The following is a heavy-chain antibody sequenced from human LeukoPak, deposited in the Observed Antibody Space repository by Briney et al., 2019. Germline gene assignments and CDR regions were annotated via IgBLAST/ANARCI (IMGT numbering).Heavy chain of an antibody. V-gene: IGHV3-21*01. D-gene: IGHD2-2*01. Sequence: GGSLRLSCAASGFTFSSYRMNWVRQAPGKGLEWVSSISSSSSYIYYADSVKGRFTISRDNAKNSLYLQMNSLRAEDTAVYYCARDLHQLLDPTKRNAFDIWGQGTMVTVTS. CDR2: ISSSSSYI. CDR1: GFTFSSYR. CDR3: ARDLHQLLDPTKRNAFDI. J-gene: IGHJ3*02.